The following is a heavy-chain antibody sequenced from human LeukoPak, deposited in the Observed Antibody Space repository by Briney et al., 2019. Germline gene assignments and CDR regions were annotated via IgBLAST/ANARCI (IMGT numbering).Heavy chain of an antibody. CDR3: ARASFPFLEWTTSIPFDV. J-gene: IGHJ3*01. CDR2: IIPIYPTT. D-gene: IGHD3-3*01. V-gene: IGHV1-69*13. Sequence: ASVKVSCKASGGTFNSFALSWVRQAPGQRLEWMGGIIPIYPTTDYAQRFQGRVTISADESKGTVSLELSNLRSEDTAVYYCARASFPFLEWTTSIPFDVWGQGTVVIVSS. CDR1: GGTFNSFA.